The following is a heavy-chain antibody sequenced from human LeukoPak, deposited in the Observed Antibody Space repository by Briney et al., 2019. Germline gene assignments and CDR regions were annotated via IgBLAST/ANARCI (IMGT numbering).Heavy chain of an antibody. Sequence: SVKVSCKASGYTFTTYAMNWVRQAPGQGLEWMGWINTNTGNPTYAQGFTGRFVFSLDTSVSTAYLQISSLKAEDTAVYYCARRGYSYGYYWFDPWGQGTLVTVSS. J-gene: IGHJ5*02. CDR2: INTNTGNP. CDR3: ARRGYSYGYYWFDP. D-gene: IGHD5-18*01. CDR1: GYTFTTYA. V-gene: IGHV7-4-1*02.